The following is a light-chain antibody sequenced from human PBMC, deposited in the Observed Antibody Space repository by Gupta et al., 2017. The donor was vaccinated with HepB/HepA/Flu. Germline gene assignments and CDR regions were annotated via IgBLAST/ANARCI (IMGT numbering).Light chain of an antibody. Sequence: YVLTQPPSVSLAPGKTARITCGGANIGERSLQWYQQRSGQAPVLVIYDDRERPSGSPERFSGSNSGNTATLTISGVEVGEEADYYCHVWDNTSDHPVIFGGGTKLTVL. CDR1: NIGERS. V-gene: IGLV3-21*01. CDR3: HVWDNTSDHPVI. J-gene: IGLJ2*01. CDR2: DDR.